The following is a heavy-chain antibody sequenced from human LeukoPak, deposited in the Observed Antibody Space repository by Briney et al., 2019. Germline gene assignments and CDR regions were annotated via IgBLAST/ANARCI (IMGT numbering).Heavy chain of an antibody. V-gene: IGHV3-30*03. J-gene: IGHJ4*02. CDR1: GFTFSSYA. Sequence: GGSLRLSCAASGFTFSSYAMNWVRQAPGKGLEWVAVISDDGSNKYYAESVKGQFTISRDNSKNTLYLQMNSLRAEDTAVYYCARAFSTTAFDYWGQGTLVTVSS. CDR2: ISDDGSNK. D-gene: IGHD4-17*01. CDR3: ARAFSTTAFDY.